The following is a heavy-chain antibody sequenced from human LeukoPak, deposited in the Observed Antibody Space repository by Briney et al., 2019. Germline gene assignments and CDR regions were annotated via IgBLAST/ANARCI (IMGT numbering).Heavy chain of an antibody. CDR3: ASGGNWSRHDH. V-gene: IGHV4-34*01. Sequence: SETLSLTCAVYGESFSGSYWSWIRQPPGKGLEWIGEINHSGSTNYNPSFKTRVTISVDTAKNQFSLKLSSVTAADTAVYYCASGGNWSRHDHWGQGTLVTVSA. D-gene: IGHD1-1*01. J-gene: IGHJ4*02. CDR1: GESFSGSY. CDR2: INHSGST.